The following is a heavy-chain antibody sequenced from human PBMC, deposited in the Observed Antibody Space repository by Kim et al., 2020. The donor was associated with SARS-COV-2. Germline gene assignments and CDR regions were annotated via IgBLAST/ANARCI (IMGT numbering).Heavy chain of an antibody. D-gene: IGHD3-10*01. J-gene: IGHJ4*02. CDR3: ARHRLWFGEFEGELDY. Sequence: SFQGQVTISADKSNSTAYLQWSSLKASDTAMYYCARHRLWFGEFEGELDYWGQGTLVTVSS. V-gene: IGHV5-51*01.